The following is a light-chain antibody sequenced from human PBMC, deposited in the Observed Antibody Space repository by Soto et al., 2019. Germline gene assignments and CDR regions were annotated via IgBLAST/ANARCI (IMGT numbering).Light chain of an antibody. Sequence: EIVVTQSPLSLPVTPGEPTSISCKSSQSLLNSNGYQCLDWYLQKPGHSPQLLIYLGSNRASEVADWFSGSGSGTAFTLKIRRVEVEDFGVNYCMHHLEPPIPLGPGTRLEIK. J-gene: IGKJ5*01. CDR3: MHHLEPPIP. CDR2: LGS. CDR1: QSLLNSNGYQC. V-gene: IGKV2-28*01.